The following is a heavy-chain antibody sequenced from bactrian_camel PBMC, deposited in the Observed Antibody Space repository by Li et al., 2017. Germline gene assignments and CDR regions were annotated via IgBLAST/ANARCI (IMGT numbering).Heavy chain of an antibody. D-gene: IGHD3*01. CDR2: LYTITGAT. Sequence: HVQLVESGGGLVQAGGSLRLSCAASGMTWGAYCMAWFRQSPGREREGVAGLYTITGATFYSDSVKGRFTISQDIAKKTLYLQMNDLKPDDTAIYYCAAVANKDPKTAITVLNVMRERIANHGYWGQGTQVTVS. J-gene: IGHJ4*01. CDR3: AAVANKDPKTAITVLNVMRERIANHGY. CDR1: GMTWGAYC. V-gene: IGHV3S6*01.